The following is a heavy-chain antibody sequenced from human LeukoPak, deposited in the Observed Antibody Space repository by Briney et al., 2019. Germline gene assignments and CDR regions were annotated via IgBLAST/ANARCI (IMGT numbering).Heavy chain of an antibody. CDR3: AKDHTHLGQGGDYGF. D-gene: IGHD4-17*01. CDR2: ISGSGGST. J-gene: IGHJ2*01. V-gene: IGHV3-23*01. CDR1: RFTFSSYA. Sequence: GGSLRLSCAASRFTFSSYAMSWVRQAPGKGLEWVSAISGSGGSTYYADSVKGRFTISRDNSKNTLYLQMNSLRAEDTAVYYCAKDHTHLGQGGDYGFWGRGTLVTVSS.